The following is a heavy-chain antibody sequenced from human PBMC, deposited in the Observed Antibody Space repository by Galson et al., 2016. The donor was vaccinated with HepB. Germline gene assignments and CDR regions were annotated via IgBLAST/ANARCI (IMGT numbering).Heavy chain of an antibody. CDR1: GFTFSSYW. J-gene: IGHJ4*02. D-gene: IGHD3-10*01. CDR3: ARGANRGRPFDY. V-gene: IGHV3-7*03. CDR2: VKRDGSER. Sequence: SLRLSCAASGFTFSSYWMSWVRQAPGKGLEWVANVKRDGSERYYVDSVKGRFTISRDNAKNSLFLQMNSRRVEDTAVYYCARGANRGRPFDYWGQGTLVTVSS.